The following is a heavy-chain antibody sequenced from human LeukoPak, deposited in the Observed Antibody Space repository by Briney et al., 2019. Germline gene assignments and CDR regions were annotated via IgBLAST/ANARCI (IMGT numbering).Heavy chain of an antibody. CDR1: GGSISSGDYY. CDR3: ARDSRTLIDWFDP. CDR2: IYYSGST. Sequence: SETLSLTCTVSGGSISSGDYYWSWIRQPPGKGLEWIGYIYYSGSTYYNPSLKSRVTISVDTSKNQFSLKLSSVIAADTAVYYCARDSRTLIDWFDPWGQGTLVTVSS. V-gene: IGHV4-30-4*01. J-gene: IGHJ5*02.